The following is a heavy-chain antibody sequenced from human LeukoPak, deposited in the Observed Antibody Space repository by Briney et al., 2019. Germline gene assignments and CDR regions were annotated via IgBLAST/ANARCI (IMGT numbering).Heavy chain of an antibody. J-gene: IGHJ4*02. CDR1: GVTFDDYA. CDR2: ISWNSGSI. CDR3: AKGLGDY. Sequence: GRSLRLSCAASGVTFDDYAMHWVRQAPGKGLEWDSGISWNSGSIGYADSVKGRFTFSRDNAKNSLYLQMNSLRAEDTALYYCAKGLGDYWGQGTLVTVSS. V-gene: IGHV3-9*01.